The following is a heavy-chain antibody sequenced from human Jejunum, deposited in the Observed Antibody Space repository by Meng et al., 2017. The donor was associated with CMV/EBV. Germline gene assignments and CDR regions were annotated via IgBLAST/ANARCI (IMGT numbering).Heavy chain of an antibody. CDR1: GAPISRYY. V-gene: IGHV4-59*01. Sequence: VSGAPISRYYWSWIRQPPGKGLEYIGYIYYSGRTNYNPSLKSRVTISVDTSKNQFSLKLTSVSAADTAVYYCARVSGGNLSPFDIWGQGTMVTVSS. CDR3: ARVSGGNLSPFDI. D-gene: IGHD4-23*01. J-gene: IGHJ3*02. CDR2: IYYSGRT.